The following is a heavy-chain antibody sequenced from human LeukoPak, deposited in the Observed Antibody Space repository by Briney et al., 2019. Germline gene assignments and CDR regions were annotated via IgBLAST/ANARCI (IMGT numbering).Heavy chain of an antibody. Sequence: PWETLSLTCTVSGGSISSYYWSWIRQPAGKGLEWIGRIYTSGSTNYNPSLKSRVTMSVDTSKNQFSLKLSSVTAADTAVYYCARDRVNFWSGYSTINWFDPWGQGTLVTVSS. D-gene: IGHD3-3*01. CDR3: ARDRVNFWSGYSTINWFDP. J-gene: IGHJ5*02. CDR2: IYTSGST. CDR1: GGSISSYY. V-gene: IGHV4-4*07.